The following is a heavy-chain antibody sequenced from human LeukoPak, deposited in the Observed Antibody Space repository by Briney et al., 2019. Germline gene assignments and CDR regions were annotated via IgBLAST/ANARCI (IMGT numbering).Heavy chain of an antibody. J-gene: IGHJ4*02. CDR2: IYYSGST. D-gene: IGHD4-17*01. CDR3: ARQHYGDGHFDY. V-gene: IGHV4-39*01. CDR1: GGSISSSSYY. Sequence: SETLFLTCTVSGGSISSSSYYWGWIRQPPGKGLEWIGSIYYSGSTYYNPSLKSRVTISVDTSKNQFSLKLSSVTAADTAVYYCARQHYGDGHFDYWGQGTLVTVSS.